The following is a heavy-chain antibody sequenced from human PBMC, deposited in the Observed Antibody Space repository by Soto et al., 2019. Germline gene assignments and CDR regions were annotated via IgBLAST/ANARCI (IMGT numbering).Heavy chain of an antibody. CDR3: ARDRSSGGAYSRRWIDP. D-gene: IGHD5-12*01. CDR1: SGSITSSNY. Sequence: SETLSLTCGVSSGSITSSNYWSWVRQPPGKGLEWIGEIYHSGRTHYNPSLKSRVTISVDKSMNQFSLRLTSVTAADTAVYYCARDRSSGGAYSRRWIDPWGQGLLVTV. J-gene: IGHJ5*02. CDR2: IYHSGRT. V-gene: IGHV4-4*02.